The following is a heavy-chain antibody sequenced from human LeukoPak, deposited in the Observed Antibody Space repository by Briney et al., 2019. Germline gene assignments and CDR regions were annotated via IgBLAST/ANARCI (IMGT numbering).Heavy chain of an antibody. J-gene: IGHJ4*02. V-gene: IGHV1-18*01. D-gene: IGHD4-17*01. Sequence: ASVKVSCKASGYTLTSYGISWVRQAPGQGLEWMGWISAYNGNTNYAQKLQGRVTMTTDTSTSTAYMELRSLRSDDTAVYYCARGPYGDYVSHSFGGDYWGQGTLVTVSS. CDR2: ISAYNGNT. CDR1: GYTLTSYG. CDR3: ARGPYGDYVSHSFGGDY.